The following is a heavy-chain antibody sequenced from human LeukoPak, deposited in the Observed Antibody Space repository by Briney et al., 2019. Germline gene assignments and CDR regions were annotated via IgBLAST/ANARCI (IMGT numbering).Heavy chain of an antibody. CDR2: ISYDGSNK. J-gene: IGHJ4*02. Sequence: GRSLRLSCAASGFTFINYAMHWVRQAPGKGLEWMAVISYDGSNKQYADSVKGRFTISRDNSKNTLYLQMNSLRAEDTAVYYCARALLYDYVWGSYRYNLLLGYWGQGTLVTVSS. D-gene: IGHD3-16*02. CDR3: ARALLYDYVWGSYRYNLLLGY. CDR1: GFTFINYA. V-gene: IGHV3-30-3*01.